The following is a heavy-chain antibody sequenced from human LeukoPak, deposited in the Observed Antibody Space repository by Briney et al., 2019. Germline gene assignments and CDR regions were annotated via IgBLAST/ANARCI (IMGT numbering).Heavy chain of an antibody. D-gene: IGHD4-17*01. J-gene: IGHJ4*02. CDR1: GGTFSSYA. CDR2: IIPIFGTA. V-gene: IGHV1-69*13. Sequence: SVKVSCKASGGTFSSYAISWVRQAPGQGLEWMGGIIPIFGTANYAQKFQGRVTITADESTSTAYMELSSLRSEDTAVYYCARDSTERGPFDYWGQGTLVTVSS. CDR3: ARDSTERGPFDY.